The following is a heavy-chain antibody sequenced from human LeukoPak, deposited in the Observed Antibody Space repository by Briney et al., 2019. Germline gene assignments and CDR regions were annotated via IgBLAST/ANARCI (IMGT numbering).Heavy chain of an antibody. Sequence: ASVKVSCKASGYTFTSYYMHWVRQAPGQGLEWMGLINPTGGSTGYAQKFQGRVTITADKSTRTAYMELSSLRSEDTAVYYCARAYGSGTLYIANNYYYYYMDVWGKGTTVTISS. J-gene: IGHJ6*03. CDR3: ARAYGSGTLYIANNYYYYYMDV. V-gene: IGHV1-46*01. CDR2: INPTGGST. D-gene: IGHD3-10*01. CDR1: GYTFTSYY.